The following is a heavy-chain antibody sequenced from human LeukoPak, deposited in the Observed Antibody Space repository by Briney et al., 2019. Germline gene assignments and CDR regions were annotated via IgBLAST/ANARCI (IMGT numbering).Heavy chain of an antibody. V-gene: IGHV4-59*11. J-gene: IGHJ5*02. CDR3: ARDDGGSGWFDP. Sequence: SETLSLTCSVSGGSISGHYWTWIRQPPGKGLEWIGQIHYTGKPDYNPSLKSRITISVDTSKNQVSLQVSSVTAADTAVYYCARDDGGSGWFDPWGQGTLVTVSS. CDR2: IHYTGKP. CDR1: GGSISGHY. D-gene: IGHD3-10*01.